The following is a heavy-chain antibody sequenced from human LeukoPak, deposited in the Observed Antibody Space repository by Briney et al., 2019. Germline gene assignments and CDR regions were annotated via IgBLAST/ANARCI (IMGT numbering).Heavy chain of an antibody. CDR1: GFTFSSND. D-gene: IGHD6-19*01. J-gene: IGHJ4*02. V-gene: IGHV3-23*01. Sequence: QPGGSLRVSCAASGFTFSSNDMSWVRQAPGKGLEWVSVSSVSGGSTYYADSVKGRFTISRDNSKSTLYLQMNSLRAEDTAVYYCAKGGWLEYWGQETLVAVSS. CDR3: AKGGWLEY. CDR2: SSVSGGST.